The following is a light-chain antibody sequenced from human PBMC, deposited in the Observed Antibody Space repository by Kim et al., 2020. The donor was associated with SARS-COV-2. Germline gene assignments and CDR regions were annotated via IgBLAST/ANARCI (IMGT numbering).Light chain of an antibody. Sequence: ATINCKSSQNVLYSANNKNYLAWYQQKPGQPPKLLIYWASTRESGVPERFSGSGSGTDFTLTISSLQAEDVAVYYCQQYYITPPTFGQGTKVDIK. CDR3: QQYYITPPT. CDR1: QNVLYSANNKNY. J-gene: IGKJ1*01. V-gene: IGKV4-1*01. CDR2: WAS.